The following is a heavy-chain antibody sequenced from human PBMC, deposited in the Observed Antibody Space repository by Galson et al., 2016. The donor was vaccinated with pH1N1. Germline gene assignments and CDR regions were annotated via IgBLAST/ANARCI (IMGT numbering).Heavy chain of an antibody. V-gene: IGHV3-7*04. D-gene: IGHD6-6*01. CDR1: GFTFSSYW. CDR3: ARSIAARDSY. J-gene: IGHJ4*02. CDR2: IRQDGGVV. Sequence: SLRLSCAASGFTFSSYWMTWVRQAPGKGLEWVANIRQDGGVVYYVDSVKGRFTISRDNAENSLYLQMNSLRVEDTAVYFCARSIAARDSYWGQGTLVTVSS.